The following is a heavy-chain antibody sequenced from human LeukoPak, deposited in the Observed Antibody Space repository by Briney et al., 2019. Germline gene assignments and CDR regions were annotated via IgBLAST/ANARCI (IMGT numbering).Heavy chain of an antibody. CDR1: GYTFTDYY. Sequence: ASVKVSCKVSGYTFTDYYMHWVQQAPGKGLEWMGLVDPEDGETIYAEKFQGRVTITADTSTDTAYMELSSLRSEDTAAYYCATARIVGATNTFDYWGQGTLVTVSS. CDR2: VDPEDGET. J-gene: IGHJ4*02. D-gene: IGHD1-26*01. CDR3: ATARIVGATNTFDY. V-gene: IGHV1-69-2*01.